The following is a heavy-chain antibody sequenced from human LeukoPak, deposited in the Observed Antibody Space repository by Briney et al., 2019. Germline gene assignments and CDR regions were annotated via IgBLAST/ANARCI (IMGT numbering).Heavy chain of an antibody. CDR3: ARAYYYGSGSRPFYFDY. J-gene: IGHJ4*02. D-gene: IGHD3-10*01. CDR1: GGSFSGYY. CDR2: INHSGST. V-gene: IGHV4-34*01. Sequence: SETLSLTCAVYGGSFSGYYWSWIRQPPGKGLEWIGEINHSGSTNYNPSLKSRVSISVDSSKNQFSLKVSPVTAADTAVYYCARAYYYGSGSRPFYFDYWGQGTLVTVSS.